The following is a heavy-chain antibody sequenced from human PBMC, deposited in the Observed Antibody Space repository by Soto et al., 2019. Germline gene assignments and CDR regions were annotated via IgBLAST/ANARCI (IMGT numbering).Heavy chain of an antibody. CDR2: IIPILGIA. CDR3: ARGTAVAGIRSYFDY. Sequence: SVKVSCKASGGTFSSYTISWVRQAPGQGLEWMGRIIPILGIANYAQKFQGRVTITADRSTSTAYMELSSLRSEDTAVYYCARGTAVAGIRSYFDYWGQGTLVTVSS. CDR1: GGTFSSYT. V-gene: IGHV1-69*02. J-gene: IGHJ4*02. D-gene: IGHD6-19*01.